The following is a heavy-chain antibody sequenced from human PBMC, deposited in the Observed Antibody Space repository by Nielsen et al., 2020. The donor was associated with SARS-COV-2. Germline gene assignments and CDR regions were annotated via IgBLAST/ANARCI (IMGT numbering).Heavy chain of an antibody. J-gene: IGHJ3*02. CDR1: GFTFSDYY. CDR2: ISSSSSYT. V-gene: IGHV3-11*05. D-gene: IGHD3-10*01. Sequence: GESLKISCAASGFTFSDYYMSWIRQAPGKGLEWVSYISSSSSYTNYADSVKGRFTISRDNAKNSLYLQMNSLRAEDTAVYYCARASGRLGDAFDIWGQGTMVTVSS. CDR3: ARASGRLGDAFDI.